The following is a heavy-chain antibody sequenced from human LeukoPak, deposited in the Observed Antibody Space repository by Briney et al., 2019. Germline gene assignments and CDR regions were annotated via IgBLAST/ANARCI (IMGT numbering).Heavy chain of an antibody. Sequence: SETLSLTCTVSGGSIGSSSYYWGWIRQPPGKGLEWIGSIYYSGSTNYNPSLKSRVTISVDTSKNQFSLKLSSVTAADTAVYYCARGPMTTVTDNWFDPWGQGTLVTVSS. CDR1: GGSIGSSSYY. CDR3: ARGPMTTVTDNWFDP. V-gene: IGHV4-39*07. D-gene: IGHD4-17*01. J-gene: IGHJ5*02. CDR2: IYYSGST.